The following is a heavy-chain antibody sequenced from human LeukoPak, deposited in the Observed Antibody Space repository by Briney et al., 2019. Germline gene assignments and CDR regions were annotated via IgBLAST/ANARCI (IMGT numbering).Heavy chain of an antibody. CDR3: ARDVSSTSSWWFDP. V-gene: IGHV1-46*01. D-gene: IGHD2-2*01. CDR1: GYTFTSHY. Sequence: ASVKVSCKASGYTFTSHYMHWVRQAREQGLEWMGIINPSGGSTSYAQKFQGRVTMTRDMSTRTDYMELSSLRYEDTAVYYCARDVSSTSSWWFDPWGQGTLVIVSS. J-gene: IGHJ5*02. CDR2: INPSGGST.